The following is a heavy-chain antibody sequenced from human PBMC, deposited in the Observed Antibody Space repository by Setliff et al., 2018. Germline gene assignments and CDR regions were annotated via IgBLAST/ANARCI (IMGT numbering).Heavy chain of an antibody. CDR1: GGTFSSYA. Sequence: ASVKVSCKASGGTFSSYAISWVRQAPGQGLEWMGGIIPTFGTANYAQKFQGRVTITADESTSTAYMELSSLRSEDTAVYYCARDSRGLVPAAIEGSYYYYGMDVWGQGTTVTVSS. V-gene: IGHV1-69*13. CDR3: ARDSRGLVPAAIEGSYYYYGMDV. J-gene: IGHJ6*02. D-gene: IGHD2-2*02. CDR2: IIPTFGTA.